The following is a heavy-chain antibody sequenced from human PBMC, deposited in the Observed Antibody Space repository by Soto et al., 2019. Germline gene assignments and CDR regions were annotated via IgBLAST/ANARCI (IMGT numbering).Heavy chain of an antibody. Sequence: PGGSLRLSCAASGFTFSSYAMSWVRQAPGKGLEWVSAISGSGGSTYYADSVKGRSTISRDNSKNTLYLQMNSLRAEDTAVYYCAKDEATYYYGSGSYPPVGMDVWGQGTTVTVSS. D-gene: IGHD3-10*01. V-gene: IGHV3-23*01. CDR2: ISGSGGST. CDR3: AKDEATYYYGSGSYPPVGMDV. CDR1: GFTFSSYA. J-gene: IGHJ6*02.